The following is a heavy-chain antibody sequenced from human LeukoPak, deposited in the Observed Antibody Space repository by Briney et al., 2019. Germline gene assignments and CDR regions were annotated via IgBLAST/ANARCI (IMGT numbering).Heavy chain of an antibody. V-gene: IGHV3-23*01. CDR2: ISGSGGST. Sequence: GGSLRLSCAASGFTFSSYAMSWVRQAPGKGLEWVSAISGSGGSTYYADSVKGRFTIPRDNSKNTLYLQMNSLRAEDTAVYYCAKPTRYCSGGSCYFDYWGQGTLVTVSS. D-gene: IGHD2-15*01. J-gene: IGHJ4*02. CDR1: GFTFSSYA. CDR3: AKPTRYCSGGSCYFDY.